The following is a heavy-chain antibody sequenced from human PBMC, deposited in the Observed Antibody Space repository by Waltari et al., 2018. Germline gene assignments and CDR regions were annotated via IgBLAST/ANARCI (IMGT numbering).Heavy chain of an antibody. Sequence: QVQLQQSGPGLVKPSQTLSLTCAISGDSVSSNSVAWNWIRQSPSRGLEWLGSTYYRSKWYNEYAVSVKSRITINPDTSKNQFSLQLNSVTPEDTAVYYCARSNWNPFASMDVWGKGTTVTISS. V-gene: IGHV6-1*01. CDR3: ARSNWNPFASMDV. CDR2: TYYRSKWYN. CDR1: GDSVSSNSVA. D-gene: IGHD1-1*01. J-gene: IGHJ6*03.